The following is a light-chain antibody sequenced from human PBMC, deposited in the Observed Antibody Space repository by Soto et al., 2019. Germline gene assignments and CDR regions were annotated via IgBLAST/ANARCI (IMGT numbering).Light chain of an antibody. Sequence: EIVMKQSPVTLSLSPGESATLSCRASQSVSSNLAWYQQKPGLAPRLLIYGASTRATGIPARFSGSGSGGDFPLTSSGLQSEVSIACFWPQDNNWPCGSFGQGSKVEV. CDR2: GAS. V-gene: IGKV3-15*01. CDR3: PQDNNWPCGS. J-gene: IGKJ1*01. CDR1: QSVSSN.